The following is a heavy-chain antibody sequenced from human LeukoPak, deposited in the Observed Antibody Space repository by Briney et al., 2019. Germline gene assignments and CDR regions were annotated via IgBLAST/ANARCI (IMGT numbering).Heavy chain of an antibody. V-gene: IGHV3-23*01. CDR1: GFTFSSYT. Sequence: GGSLRLSCAASGFTFSSYTMNWVRQAPDKGLEWVSSLRGSGDNTFYADSVKGRFTISSDNSKNTLYLQMNSLSREDTAIYYCARRGGSTGWGAFDFWGHGTMVTVSS. CDR3: ARRGGSTGWGAFDF. J-gene: IGHJ3*01. D-gene: IGHD6-19*01. CDR2: LRGSGDNT.